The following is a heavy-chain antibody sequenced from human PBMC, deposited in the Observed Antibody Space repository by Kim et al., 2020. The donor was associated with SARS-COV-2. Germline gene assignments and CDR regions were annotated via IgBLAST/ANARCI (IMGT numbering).Heavy chain of an antibody. CDR3: TTHSTWMQPMDNWFDP. D-gene: IGHD5-12*01. J-gene: IGHJ5*02. CDR2: IKSKTDGGTT. CDR1: GFTFSNAW. V-gene: IGHV3-15*01. Sequence: GGSLRLSCAASGFTFSNAWMSWVRQAPGKGLEWVGRIKSKTDGGTTDYAAPVKGRFTISRDDSKNTLYLQMNSLKTEDTAVYYCTTHSTWMQPMDNWFDPWGQGTLVTVSS.